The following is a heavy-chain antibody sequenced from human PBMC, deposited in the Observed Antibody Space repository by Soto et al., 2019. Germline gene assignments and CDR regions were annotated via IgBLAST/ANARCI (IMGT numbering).Heavy chain of an antibody. CDR1: GGSISSGGYY. V-gene: IGHV4-31*03. CDR3: ARGFSSWYPDV. Sequence: SETLSLTCTFSGGSISSGGYYLSWIRQHPGKGLEWIGYIYDSGSTYYNPSLKSRVTISIDTSKNQFSLKLSSVTTADTAVFYCARGFSSWYPDVWGRGTTVTVSS. D-gene: IGHD6-13*01. CDR2: IYDSGST. J-gene: IGHJ6*04.